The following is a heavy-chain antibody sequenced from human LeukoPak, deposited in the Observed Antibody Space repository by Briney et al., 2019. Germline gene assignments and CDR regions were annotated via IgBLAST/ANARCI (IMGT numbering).Heavy chain of an antibody. Sequence: KASETLSLTCTVSGDSMNNYYWSWIRQPPGKGLEWIGNINYSGSANSNPSLKSRATISVDMSKKHFFLDLSSVTAADTAVYYCARAVHYSGTSYQYTGGYYYFDFWGQGTLVTVSS. D-gene: IGHD3-10*01. CDR3: ARAVHYSGTSYQYTGGYYYFDF. CDR2: INYSGSA. V-gene: IGHV4-59*01. CDR1: GDSMNNYY. J-gene: IGHJ4*02.